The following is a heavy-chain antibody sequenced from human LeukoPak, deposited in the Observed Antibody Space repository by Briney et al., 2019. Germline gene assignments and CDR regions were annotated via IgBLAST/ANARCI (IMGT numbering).Heavy chain of an antibody. Sequence: GGSLRLSCAASGFTFSSYAMHWVRQAPGKGLEWVAVISYDGSNKYYADSVKGRFTISRDNSKNTLYLQMNSLRAEDTAVYYCARVSTGYSSSWYGLDYWGQGTLVTVSS. D-gene: IGHD6-13*01. CDR3: ARVSTGYSSSWYGLDY. CDR1: GFTFSSYA. V-gene: IGHV3-30*04. J-gene: IGHJ4*02. CDR2: ISYDGSNK.